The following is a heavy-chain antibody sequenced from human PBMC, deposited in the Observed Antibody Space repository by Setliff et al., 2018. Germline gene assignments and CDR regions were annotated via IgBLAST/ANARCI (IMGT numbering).Heavy chain of an antibody. V-gene: IGHV3-23*01. CDR1: GLTFSSYA. J-gene: IGHJ6*03. CDR3: ARLALTGYDSSGYYYALEYYYYMDV. Sequence: PGGSLRLSCAASGLTFSSYAMSWVRQAPGKGLEWVSGISDSGRSTYYGDSVKGRFTISRDNANQSLYLQMNSLRAEDTAVYYCARLALTGYDSSGYYYALEYYYYMDVWGKGTTVTVSS. D-gene: IGHD3-22*01. CDR2: ISDSGRST.